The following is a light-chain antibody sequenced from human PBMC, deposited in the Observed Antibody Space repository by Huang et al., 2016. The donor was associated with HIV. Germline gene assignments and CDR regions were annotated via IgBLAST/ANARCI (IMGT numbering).Light chain of an antibody. CDR2: AAS. J-gene: IGKJ2*01. V-gene: IGKV3-15*01. Sequence: VMMSQSPATLAASPGERVTLSCGASQSVNTNLAWYQQKPGQPPRLLIDAASTRATGVPARLAGSRSGTEFTLTIDSLQSDDFAVYYCQQYNKWPPEYTVGQGTRLEIK. CDR3: QQYNKWPPEYT. CDR1: QSVNTN.